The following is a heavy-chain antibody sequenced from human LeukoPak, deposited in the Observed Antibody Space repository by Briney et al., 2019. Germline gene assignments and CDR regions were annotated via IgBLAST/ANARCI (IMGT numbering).Heavy chain of an antibody. CDR1: GFTFSSYS. Sequence: GGSLRLSCAASGFTFSSYSMNWVRQAPGKGLEWVAVIWYDGSNKYYADSVKGRFTISRDNSKNTLYLQMNSLRAEDTAVYYCARDLPVTDYYGMDVWGQGTTVTVSS. V-gene: IGHV3-33*08. CDR3: ARDLPVTDYYGMDV. D-gene: IGHD4-17*01. CDR2: IWYDGSNK. J-gene: IGHJ6*02.